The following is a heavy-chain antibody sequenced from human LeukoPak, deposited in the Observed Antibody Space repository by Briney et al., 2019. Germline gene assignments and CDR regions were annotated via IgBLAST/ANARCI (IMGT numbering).Heavy chain of an antibody. CDR2: ISSDGSNR. CDR1: RFPFSNYG. CDR3: ARENVAALDY. J-gene: IGHJ4*02. D-gene: IGHD6-13*01. Sequence: GGSLRLSCAASRFPFSNYGVHWVRQAPGKGLEWLAVISSDGSNRHYADSVKGRFTVSRDNSKNTLYLQMDSLRAEDTAVYYCARENVAALDYWGQGTLVTVSS. V-gene: IGHV3-30*03.